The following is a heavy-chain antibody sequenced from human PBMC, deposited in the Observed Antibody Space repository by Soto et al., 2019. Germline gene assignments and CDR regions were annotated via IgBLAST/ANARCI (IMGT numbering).Heavy chain of an antibody. Sequence: ASVQVYCKASGYSFINYGINWVRRASGQGLEWMGLVNPKSGSTVSAQKFQGRVSMTRNISISTAFLELSSLTSDDTAVYYCARTPTDFWGQGTQVTVSS. CDR2: VNPKSGST. CDR1: GYSFINYG. V-gene: IGHV1-8*01. CDR3: ARTPTDF. J-gene: IGHJ4*02.